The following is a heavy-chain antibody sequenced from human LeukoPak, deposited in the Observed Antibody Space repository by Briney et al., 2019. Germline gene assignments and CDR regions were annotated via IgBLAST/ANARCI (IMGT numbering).Heavy chain of an antibody. D-gene: IGHD6-6*01. Sequence: GGSLRLSCAASGFTFCDYYMSWIRQAPGKGLEWVSYISSSGSTIYYADSVKGRFTISRDNAKNSLYLQMNSLRAEDTAVYYCARVRWQLVHVYYYYYMDVWGKGTTVTVSS. CDR1: GFTFCDYY. CDR3: ARVRWQLVHVYYYYYMDV. CDR2: ISSSGSTI. V-gene: IGHV3-11*01. J-gene: IGHJ6*03.